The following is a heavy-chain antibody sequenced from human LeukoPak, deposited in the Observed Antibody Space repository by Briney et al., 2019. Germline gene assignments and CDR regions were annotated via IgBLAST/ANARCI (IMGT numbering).Heavy chain of an antibody. Sequence: SETLSLTCVVYGVSFSGYYWSWIRQPPGKGLEWIGEINHSGSTNYNPSLKSRVTISVDTSKNQFSLKLRSVTAADTAVYYCAGTRWLQSLFYSWGEGTLCTASS. CDR2: INHSGST. J-gene: IGHJ4*02. D-gene: IGHD5-24*01. V-gene: IGHV4-34*01. CDR1: GVSFSGYY. CDR3: AGTRWLQSLFYS.